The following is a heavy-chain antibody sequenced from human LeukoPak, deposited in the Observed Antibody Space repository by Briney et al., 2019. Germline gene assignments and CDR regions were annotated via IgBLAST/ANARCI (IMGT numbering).Heavy chain of an antibody. J-gene: IGHJ6*03. Sequence: SETLSLTCTVSGGSISSYYWSWIRQPPGKGLEWIGEIYHSGSTNYNPSLKSRVTISVDKSKNQFSLKLSSVTAADTAVYYCAREYCSGGSCYQGGYYYMDVWGKGTTVTVSS. CDR2: IYHSGST. CDR3: AREYCSGGSCYQGGYYYMDV. D-gene: IGHD2-15*01. CDR1: GGSISSYY. V-gene: IGHV4-59*12.